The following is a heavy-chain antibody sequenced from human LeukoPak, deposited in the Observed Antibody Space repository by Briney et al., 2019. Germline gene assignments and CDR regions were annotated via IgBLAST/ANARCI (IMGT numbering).Heavy chain of an antibody. CDR3: AKDWWPYCSGGSCPPPGDYMDV. J-gene: IGHJ6*03. D-gene: IGHD2-15*01. CDR1: GFTFSSYE. V-gene: IGHV3-23*01. CDR2: INSGGST. Sequence: PGGSLRLSCAASGFTFSSYEMNWVRQAPGKGLEWVSTINSGGSTYYADSVKGRFTISRDNSKNTLYLQMSRLRAEDTAVYYCAKDWWPYCSGGSCPPPGDYMDVWGKGTTVTVSS.